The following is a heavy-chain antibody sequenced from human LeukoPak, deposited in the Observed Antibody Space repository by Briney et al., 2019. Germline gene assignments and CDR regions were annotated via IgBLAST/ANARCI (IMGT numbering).Heavy chain of an antibody. CDR3: ARDRVLRYFDWSFDY. Sequence: ASVTLSCKASGYTFTGYYMHWVRQAPGQGLEWMGWINPNSGGTNYAQKFQGRVTITRDTSISTAYMELSRLRSDDTAVYYCARDRVLRYFDWSFDYWGQGTLVTVSS. D-gene: IGHD3-9*01. J-gene: IGHJ4*02. CDR2: INPNSGGT. CDR1: GYTFTGYY. V-gene: IGHV1-2*02.